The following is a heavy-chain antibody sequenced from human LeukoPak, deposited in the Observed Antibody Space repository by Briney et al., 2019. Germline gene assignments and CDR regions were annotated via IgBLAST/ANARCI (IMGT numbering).Heavy chain of an antibody. Sequence: ASVKVSCKASGYTFTSYDINWVRQATGQGLEWMGWMNPNSGNTGYAQKFQGRVTMTRNTSISTAYMELSSLRSEDTAVYYCATPKGPYNWNDDADAFDIWGQGTMVTVSS. CDR1: GYTFTSYD. CDR3: ATPKGPYNWNDDADAFDI. V-gene: IGHV1-8*01. D-gene: IGHD1-1*01. J-gene: IGHJ3*02. CDR2: MNPNSGNT.